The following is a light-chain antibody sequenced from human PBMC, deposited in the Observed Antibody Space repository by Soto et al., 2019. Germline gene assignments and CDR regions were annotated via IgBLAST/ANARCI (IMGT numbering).Light chain of an antibody. CDR2: GAS. V-gene: IGKV3-20*01. CDR1: QSVSSSY. CDR3: QQYGSSRLT. J-gene: IGKJ4*01. Sequence: EIVLTQSPATLSLSPGERATLSCRAKQSVSSSYLAWYQQKPRQAPRLLIYGASSRASGIPDRFSGSGSGTDFPLTISTLEPEDFAVYYCQQYGSSRLTFGGGTKVETK.